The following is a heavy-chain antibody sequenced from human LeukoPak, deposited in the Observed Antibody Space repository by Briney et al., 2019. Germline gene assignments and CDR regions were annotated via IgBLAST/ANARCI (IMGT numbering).Heavy chain of an antibody. CDR3: ARVPDYGDYDV. Sequence: GGSLRLSCAASGFTFSSYSMNWVSQAPGKGLEWVSSISSSSSYIYYADSVKGRFTISRDNAKNSLYLQMNSLRAEDTAVYYCARVPDYGDYDVWGQGTMVTVSS. D-gene: IGHD4-17*01. V-gene: IGHV3-21*01. J-gene: IGHJ3*01. CDR2: ISSSSSYI. CDR1: GFTFSSYS.